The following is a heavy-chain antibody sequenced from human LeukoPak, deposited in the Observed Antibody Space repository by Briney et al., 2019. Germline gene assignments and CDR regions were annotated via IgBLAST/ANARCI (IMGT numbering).Heavy chain of an antibody. CDR2: IYHSGST. CDR1: GGSISSSNW. V-gene: IGHV4-4*02. D-gene: IGHD6-19*01. CDR3: ATARIAVAGTLHFDY. Sequence: SETLSLTCAVSGGSISSSNWWSWVRRPPGKGLEWIGEIYHSGSTNYNPSLKSRVTISVDKSKNQFSLKLSSVTAADTAVYYCATARIAVAGTLHFDYWGQGTLVTVSS. J-gene: IGHJ4*02.